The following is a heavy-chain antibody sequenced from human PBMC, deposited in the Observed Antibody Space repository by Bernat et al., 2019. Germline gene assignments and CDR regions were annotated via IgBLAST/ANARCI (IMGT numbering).Heavy chain of an antibody. CDR1: GFTFSNAW. Sequence: EVQLVESGGGLVKPGGSLRLSCAASGFTFSNAWMSWVRQAPGKGLEWVGSMNSKTDGGTTAYATPVNGSFTISRDDSTNTLYLQMHSLKTDDTAVYYCTTDPYCSGGSSSYYSYGLDVWGHGTTVTVSS. CDR2: MNSKTDGGTT. D-gene: IGHD2-15*01. V-gene: IGHV3-15*01. CDR3: TTDPYCSGGSSSYYSYGLDV. J-gene: IGHJ6*02.